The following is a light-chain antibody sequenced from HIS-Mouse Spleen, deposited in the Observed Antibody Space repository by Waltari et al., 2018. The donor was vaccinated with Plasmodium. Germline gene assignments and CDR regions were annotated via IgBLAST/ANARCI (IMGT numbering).Light chain of an antibody. CDR2: EVS. CDR1: SSDVGVSNY. J-gene: IGLJ3*02. Sequence: QSALTQPPPASGSPGQSVTIPCTGTSSDVGVSNYVSWYQQHPGKAPKLMIYEVSKRPSGVPDRFSGSKSGNTASLTVSGLQAEDEADYYCSSYAGSNNWVFGGGTKLTVL. CDR3: SSYAGSNNWV. V-gene: IGLV2-8*01.